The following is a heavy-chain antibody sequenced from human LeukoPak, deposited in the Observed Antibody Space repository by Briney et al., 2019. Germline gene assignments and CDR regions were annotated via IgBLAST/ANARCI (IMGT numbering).Heavy chain of an antibody. CDR1: GGSISSSSYY. D-gene: IGHD3-10*01. J-gene: IGHJ6*02. CDR3: ARHNYGSGSYYHYYYYGMDV. V-gene: IGHV4-39*01. CDR2: IYYSGST. Sequence: PSETLSLTCTVSGGSISSSSYYWGWIRQPPGKGLEWMGSIYYSGSTYYNPSLKSRVTISVDTSKNQFSLKLSSVTAADTAVYYCARHNYGSGSYYHYYYYGMDVWGQGTTVTVSS.